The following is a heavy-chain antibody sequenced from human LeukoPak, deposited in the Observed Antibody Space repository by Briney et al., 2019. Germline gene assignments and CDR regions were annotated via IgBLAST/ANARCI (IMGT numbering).Heavy chain of an antibody. CDR3: ARAPLMGYCSGGSCSSPNWFDP. Sequence: ASVKVSCKASGYTFTGYYMHWVRQAPGQGLEWMGWINPNSGGTNYAQKFQGRVTMTRDTSISTAYMELSRLRSDDTAVYYCARAPLMGYCSGGSCSSPNWFDPWGQGTLVTVSS. CDR1: GYTFTGYY. D-gene: IGHD2-15*01. V-gene: IGHV1-2*02. J-gene: IGHJ5*02. CDR2: INPNSGGT.